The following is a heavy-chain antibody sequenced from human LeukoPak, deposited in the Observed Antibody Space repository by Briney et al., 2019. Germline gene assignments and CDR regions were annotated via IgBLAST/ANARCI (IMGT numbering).Heavy chain of an antibody. D-gene: IGHD3-10*01. CDR2: IYYSGST. V-gene: IGHV4-59*01. J-gene: IGHJ4*02. CDR3: ARGVGPMWGQREYYFDY. Sequence: SETLSPTCTVSGGSISGYYWSWIRQPPGKGLEWIGYIYYSGSTSYNPSLKSRVTISVDTSKNQLSLKLTSVTAADTAVYYCARGVGPMWGQREYYFDYWGQGTLVTVSS. CDR1: GGSISGYY.